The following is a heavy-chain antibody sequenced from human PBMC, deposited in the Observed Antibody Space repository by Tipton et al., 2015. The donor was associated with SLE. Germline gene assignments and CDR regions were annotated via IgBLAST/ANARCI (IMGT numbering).Heavy chain of an antibody. V-gene: IGHV4-59*13. CDR1: DDSITTDY. CDR3: ARHLGAHNWNY. Sequence: TLSLTCTVSDDSITTDYWTWIRQPPGKGLEYIGYASYSGVTNSNPSLQSRVTMSIDASKKQVSLRLSSVTAADTAVYYCARHLGAHNWNYWGQGTLVTVSS. CDR2: ASYSGVT. J-gene: IGHJ4*02. D-gene: IGHD1-20*01.